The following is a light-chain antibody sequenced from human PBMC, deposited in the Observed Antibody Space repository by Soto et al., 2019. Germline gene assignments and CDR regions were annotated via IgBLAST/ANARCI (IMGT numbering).Light chain of an antibody. CDR3: SWYPTGNTGQKV. Sequence: QSVLTQPASVSGSPGQSITISCTGTSSDVGGYNYVSWYQHHPGKAPKLMIFDVSNRPSGVSNRFSGSKSGNTASLTISGPQPEAEADYSCSWYPTGNTGQKVSGTGTKVPVL. CDR2: DVS. CDR1: SSDVGGYNY. V-gene: IGLV2-14*03. J-gene: IGLJ1*01.